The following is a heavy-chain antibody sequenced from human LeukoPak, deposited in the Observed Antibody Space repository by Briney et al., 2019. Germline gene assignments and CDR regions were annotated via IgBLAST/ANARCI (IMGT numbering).Heavy chain of an antibody. CDR1: GFTFSNYW. CDR2: IKQDESEI. V-gene: IGHV3-7*01. Sequence: GGSLRLSCAASGFTFSNYWMSWVRQAPGKGLEWVANIKQDESEIYYDDAVRGRFTISRDNAKNSLYLQTNSLRAEDTAVYYCARDRGYCSGGSCYSDFDYWGQGTLVTVSS. D-gene: IGHD2-15*01. J-gene: IGHJ4*02. CDR3: ARDRGYCSGGSCYSDFDY.